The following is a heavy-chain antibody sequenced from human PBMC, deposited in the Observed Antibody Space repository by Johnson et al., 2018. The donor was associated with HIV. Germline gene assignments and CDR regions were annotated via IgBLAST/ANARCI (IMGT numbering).Heavy chain of an antibody. D-gene: IGHD3-10*01. CDR2: IYSGGST. CDR3: ARDASYYGSANDAFDI. CDR1: GFTVSSNY. Sequence: VQLVESGGGLVQPGGSLRLSCAASGFTVSSNYMSWVRQAPGKGLGWVSVIYSGGSTYYADSVKGRFTISRDNSKNTLYLQMNSLRAEDTAVYYCARDASYYGSANDAFDIWGQGTMVTVSS. J-gene: IGHJ3*02. V-gene: IGHV3-66*01.